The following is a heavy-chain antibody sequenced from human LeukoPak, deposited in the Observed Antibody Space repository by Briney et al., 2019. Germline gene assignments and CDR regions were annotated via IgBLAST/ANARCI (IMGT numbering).Heavy chain of an antibody. Sequence: PGGSLRLSCAASGFTFSSSWMTWVRQAPGKGLEWVAHINEDGSDKYYVDSVTGRFSISRDNTKNSLYLQMSSLRAEDTVVYYCATWSNAWEFDYWGQGTLVSVSS. V-gene: IGHV3-7*05. D-gene: IGHD1-26*01. J-gene: IGHJ4*02. CDR1: GFTFSSSW. CDR3: ATWSNAWEFDY. CDR2: INEDGSDK.